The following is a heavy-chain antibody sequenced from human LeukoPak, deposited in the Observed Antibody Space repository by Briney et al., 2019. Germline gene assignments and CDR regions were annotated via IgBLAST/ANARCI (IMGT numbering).Heavy chain of an antibody. Sequence: ASVKVSCKASGYTFTGYYMHWVRQAPGQGLEWMGWINPNSGGTNYAQKFQGRVTMTRDTCISTAYMELSRLRSDDTAVYYCARDTGIAAPHGPDYWGQGTLVTVSS. D-gene: IGHD6-13*01. CDR2: INPNSGGT. CDR3: ARDTGIAAPHGPDY. CDR1: GYTFTGYY. J-gene: IGHJ4*02. V-gene: IGHV1-2*02.